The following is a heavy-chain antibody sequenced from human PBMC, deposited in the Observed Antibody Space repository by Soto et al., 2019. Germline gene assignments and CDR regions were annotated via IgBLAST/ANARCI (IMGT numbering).Heavy chain of an antibody. CDR3: ARENYDENAAPFLDY. Sequence: SETLSLTCTVSGGSISNYYWSWIRQPPGKGLEYIGYIYNSGNTYFNPSLRSRVTMSVDTSKNQFSLKLTSVTPADTAVYYCARENYDENAAPFLDYWGQGTLVTVSS. J-gene: IGHJ4*02. CDR1: GGSISNYY. CDR2: IYNSGNT. D-gene: IGHD3-22*01. V-gene: IGHV4-59*01.